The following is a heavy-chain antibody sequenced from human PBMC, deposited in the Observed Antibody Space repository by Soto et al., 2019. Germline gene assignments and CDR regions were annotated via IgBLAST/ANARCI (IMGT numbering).Heavy chain of an antibody. CDR1: GFTFSNAW. D-gene: IGHD5-12*01. CDR3: TPGAVATNPFDY. CDR2: IKSKTDGGTT. V-gene: IGHV3-15*01. Sequence: GGSLRLSCAASGFTFSNAWMSWVRQAPGKGLEWVGRIKSKTDGGTTDYAAPVKGRFTISRDDSKNTLYLQMNSLKTEDTAVYYCTPGAVATNPFDYWGQGTLVTVSS. J-gene: IGHJ4*02.